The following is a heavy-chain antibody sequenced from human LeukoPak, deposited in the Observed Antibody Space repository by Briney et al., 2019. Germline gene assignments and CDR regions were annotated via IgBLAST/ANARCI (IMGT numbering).Heavy chain of an antibody. CDR1: GFTFSSYA. Sequence: GWALRLSCAASGFTFSSYAMSWVRPAPGKGLEWVSAIRGSGDRTHYADSVKGRFTISRDNSKNTLYLQMNSLRAEDTAVYYCAKDGIAASSFDYWGQGTLVTVSS. CDR2: IRGSGDRT. D-gene: IGHD2-15*01. CDR3: AKDGIAASSFDY. J-gene: IGHJ4*02. V-gene: IGHV3-23*01.